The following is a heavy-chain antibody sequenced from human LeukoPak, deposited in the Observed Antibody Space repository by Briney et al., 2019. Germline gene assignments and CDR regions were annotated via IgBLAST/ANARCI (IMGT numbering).Heavy chain of an antibody. D-gene: IGHD3-22*01. Sequence: GGSLRLSCAGSGFIFKDYAMHWVRQAPGKGLEWVAVISYDGLSKYYGDSVKGRFTISRDNSKNTLSLQMNSLKSEDTALYYCAREPFHYNSNGHYYHFDYWGQGTLVTVSS. CDR2: ISYDGLSK. CDR1: GFIFKDYA. CDR3: AREPFHYNSNGHYYHFDY. V-gene: IGHV3-30-3*01. J-gene: IGHJ4*02.